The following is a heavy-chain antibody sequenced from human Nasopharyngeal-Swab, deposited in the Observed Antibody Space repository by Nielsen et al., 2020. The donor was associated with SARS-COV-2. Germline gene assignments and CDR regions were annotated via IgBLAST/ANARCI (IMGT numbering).Heavy chain of an antibody. CDR3: ARHGTTVTRNYAFDI. Sequence: WIRQPPGKGLEWIGSIYYSGSTYYNPSLKSRVTISVDTSKNQFSLKLSSVTAADTAVYYCARHGTTVTRNYAFDIWGQGTMATVSS. D-gene: IGHD4-17*01. J-gene: IGHJ3*02. CDR2: IYYSGST. V-gene: IGHV4-39*01.